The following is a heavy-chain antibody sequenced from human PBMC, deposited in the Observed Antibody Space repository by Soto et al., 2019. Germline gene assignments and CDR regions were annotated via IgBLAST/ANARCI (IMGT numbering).Heavy chain of an antibody. CDR1: GYTFSNYG. CDR3: ARERRWEPLLY. CDR2: VSAYNRNT. V-gene: IGHV1-18*01. J-gene: IGHJ4*02. D-gene: IGHD1-26*01. Sequence: QVQLVQSGPEVKKPGASVKVSCKGSGYTFSNYGVTWVRQVPGQGLERLGWVSAYNRNTDYAQKFEDRATMTIDTSTNTAYLELRGLTPDDTAVYYCARERRWEPLLYWGQGTL.